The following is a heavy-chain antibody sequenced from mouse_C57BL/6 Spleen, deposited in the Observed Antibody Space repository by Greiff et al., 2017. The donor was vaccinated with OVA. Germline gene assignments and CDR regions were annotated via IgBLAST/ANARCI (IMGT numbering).Heavy chain of an antibody. Sequence: VKLVESGPELVKPGASVKISCKASGYAFSSSWMNWVKQRPGKGLEWIGRIYPGDGDTNYNGKFKGKATLTADKSSSTAYMQLSSLTSEDSAVYFCAREGYYYGSSYGGYFDYWGQGTTLTVSS. CDR2: IYPGDGDT. D-gene: IGHD1-1*01. CDR3: AREGYYYGSSYGGYFDY. V-gene: IGHV1-82*01. J-gene: IGHJ2*01. CDR1: GYAFSSSW.